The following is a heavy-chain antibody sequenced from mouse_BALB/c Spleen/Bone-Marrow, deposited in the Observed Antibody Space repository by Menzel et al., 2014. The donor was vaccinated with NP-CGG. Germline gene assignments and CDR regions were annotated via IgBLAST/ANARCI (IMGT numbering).Heavy chain of an antibody. CDR3: ARDSFLITRALDY. Sequence: VMLVESGPGLVAPSQRLSIPCTVSGFSLTGYGVSWVRQPPGKGLEWLGMIWGDGSTDYNSALKSRLSISKDNSKSQVFLKVNSLQTEDTARYYCARDSFLITRALDYWGQGTSVTGSS. CDR2: IWGDGST. CDR1: GFSLTGYG. J-gene: IGHJ4*01. V-gene: IGHV2-6-7*01. D-gene: IGHD2-4*01.